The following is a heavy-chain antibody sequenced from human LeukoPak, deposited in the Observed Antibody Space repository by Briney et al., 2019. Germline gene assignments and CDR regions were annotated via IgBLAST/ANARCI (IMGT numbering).Heavy chain of an antibody. D-gene: IGHD3-22*01. Sequence: GGSLRLSCAASGSTFSDYYMSWLRQAPGKGLEWVSYISSSGSTIYYADSVKGRFTISRDNAKNSLYLQMNSLRAEDTAVYYCQTDDSSGYYLSRDAFDIWGQGTMVTVSS. CDR1: GSTFSDYY. CDR2: ISSSGSTI. J-gene: IGHJ3*02. CDR3: QTDDSSGYYLSRDAFDI. V-gene: IGHV3-11*01.